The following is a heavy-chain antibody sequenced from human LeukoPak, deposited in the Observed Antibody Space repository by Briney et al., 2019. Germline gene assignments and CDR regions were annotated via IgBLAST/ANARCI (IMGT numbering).Heavy chain of an antibody. D-gene: IGHD4-17*01. CDR1: GYTLTELS. Sequence: ASVKVSYKVSGYTLTELSMNWVRQAPGKGLEWMGGFDPEDGETIYAQKFQGRVTMTEDTSTDTAYMELSSLRSEDTAVYYCATASTVTTEYYFDYWGQGTLVTVSS. CDR2: FDPEDGET. V-gene: IGHV1-24*01. CDR3: ATASTVTTEYYFDY. J-gene: IGHJ4*02.